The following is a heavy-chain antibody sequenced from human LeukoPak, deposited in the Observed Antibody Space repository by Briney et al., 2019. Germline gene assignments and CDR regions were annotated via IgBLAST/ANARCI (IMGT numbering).Heavy chain of an antibody. Sequence: GGSLRLSCTASGFTFSRSWMNGIRQAPGKGLEWVANINPDGDGMRFVDSVKGRFTMSRDNAQSSLHLQMNSLRVEDTAFYYCAAWTDRGYSYWGQGVLVTVSS. J-gene: IGHJ4*02. CDR1: GFTFSRSW. D-gene: IGHD5-12*01. V-gene: IGHV3-7*01. CDR2: INPDGDGM. CDR3: AAWTDRGYSY.